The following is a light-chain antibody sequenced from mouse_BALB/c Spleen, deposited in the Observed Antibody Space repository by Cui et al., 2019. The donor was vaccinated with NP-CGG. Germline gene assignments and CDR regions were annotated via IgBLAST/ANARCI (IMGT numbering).Light chain of an antibody. Sequence: HDVVTPEAATTTSPGETVTLTCRSSTGAVTTSNYANWVQEKPDHLFTGLIGGTNNRAPGVPARFSGSLIGDKAALTITGAQTEDEAIYFCALWYSNHWVFGGGTKLTVL. CDR1: TGAVTTSNY. CDR3: ALWYSNHWV. J-gene: IGLJ1*01. V-gene: IGLV1*01. CDR2: GTN.